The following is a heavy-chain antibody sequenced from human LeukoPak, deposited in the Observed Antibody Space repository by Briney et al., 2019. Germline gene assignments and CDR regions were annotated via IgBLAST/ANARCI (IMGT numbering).Heavy chain of an antibody. J-gene: IGHJ3*02. D-gene: IGHD3-16*01. CDR3: ARDFTDDAFDI. CDR1: GYTFTSYY. V-gene: IGHV1-69*04. CDR2: IVPILGIP. Sequence: SVKVSCKASGYTFTSYYMHWVRQAPGQGLEWMGRIVPILGIPNYAQKFQGRVTITADKSTNTAYMELSSLRSDDTAMYYCARDFTDDAFDIWGQGTMVTVS.